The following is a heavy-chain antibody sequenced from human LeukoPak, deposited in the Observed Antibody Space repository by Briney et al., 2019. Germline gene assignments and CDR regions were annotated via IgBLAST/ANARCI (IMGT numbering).Heavy chain of an antibody. CDR3: ARTVDCSSTSCFFAEDAFDI. Sequence: PSGTLSLTCAVSGGSISSSNWWSWVRQPPGKGLEWIGEIYHSGSTNYNPSLKSRVTISVDKSKNQFSLKLSSVTAADTAVYYCARTVDCSSTSCFFAEDAFDIWGPGTMVTVSS. J-gene: IGHJ3*02. CDR2: IYHSGST. D-gene: IGHD2-2*01. V-gene: IGHV4-4*02. CDR1: GGSISSSNW.